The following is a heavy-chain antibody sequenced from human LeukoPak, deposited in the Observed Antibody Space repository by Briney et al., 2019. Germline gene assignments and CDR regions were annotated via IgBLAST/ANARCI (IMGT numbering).Heavy chain of an antibody. Sequence: SETLSLTCTVSGAYISSYYWTWIRQSPGKGLEWIGYIHYGGTTNYSPSLKSRVIMSVDTAKNQFSLKMSSVTAADTAVYYCGSLTTRYYFMDVWGKGATVTVSS. V-gene: IGHV4-59*01. J-gene: IGHJ6*03. CDR1: GAYISSYY. D-gene: IGHD4-11*01. CDR3: GSLTTRYYFMDV. CDR2: IHYGGTT.